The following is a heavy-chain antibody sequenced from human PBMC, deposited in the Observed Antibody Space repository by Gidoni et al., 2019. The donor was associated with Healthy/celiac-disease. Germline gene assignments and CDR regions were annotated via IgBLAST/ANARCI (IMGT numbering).Heavy chain of an antibody. J-gene: IGHJ5*02. Sequence: QVQLQESGPGLVKPSQTLSLTCTVSGGSLSRGSYSRSWRRQPAGKGLEWIGRIYTSGSTNYNPSLKSRVTMSEDTSKNQFSLKLSSVTAADTAVYYCARAWGPYCSSTSCPNWCDPWGQGTLVTVSS. V-gene: IGHV4-61*02. CDR1: GGSLSRGSYS. CDR3: ARAWGPYCSSTSCPNWCDP. CDR2: IYTSGST. D-gene: IGHD2-2*01.